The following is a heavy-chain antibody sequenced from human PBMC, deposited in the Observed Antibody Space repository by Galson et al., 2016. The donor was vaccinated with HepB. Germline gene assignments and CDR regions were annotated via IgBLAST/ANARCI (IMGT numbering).Heavy chain of an antibody. CDR1: SFSFSTYG. CDR2: IWHGGSNK. Sequence: SLRLSCAASSFSFSTYGMHWVRQAPGKGLEWVAVIWHGGSNKQYADSVKGRFTISRDNSKSTLNLQMNSLRVEDTAVYYCAREIQGRWYYFDYWGQGTLVTVSS. CDR3: AREIQGRWYYFDY. V-gene: IGHV3-33*01. D-gene: IGHD3-16*01. J-gene: IGHJ4*02.